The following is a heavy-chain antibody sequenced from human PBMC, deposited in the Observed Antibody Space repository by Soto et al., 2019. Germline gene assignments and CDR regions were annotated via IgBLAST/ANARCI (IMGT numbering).Heavy chain of an antibody. CDR2: IYYSGST. D-gene: IGHD6-6*01. J-gene: IGHJ6*02. V-gene: IGHV4-59*01. CDR3: ARMYSSSPYYYYYGMDV. CDR1: GGSISSYY. Sequence: SETLSLTCTVPGGSISSYYWSWIRQPPGKGLEWIGYIYYSGSTNYNPSLKSRVTIPVDTSKNQFSLKLSSVTAADTAVYYCARMYSSSPYYYYYGMDVWGQGTTVTVSS.